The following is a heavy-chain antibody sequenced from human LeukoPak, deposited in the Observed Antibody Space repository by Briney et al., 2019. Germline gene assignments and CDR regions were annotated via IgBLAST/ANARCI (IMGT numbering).Heavy chain of an antibody. CDR2: ISAGGATI. D-gene: IGHD1-26*01. Sequence: GGSLRLSCAASGFTFSTYAMSWVRQAPGKGLEWVSAISAGGATIYYADSVKGRFTVSRDDSKNTLYLHMNSLRAEDTAVYYCAKDSGGTYFYYYYYMDVWGKGTSVSVSS. CDR3: AKDSGGTYFYYYYYMDV. J-gene: IGHJ6*03. V-gene: IGHV3-23*01. CDR1: GFTFSTYA.